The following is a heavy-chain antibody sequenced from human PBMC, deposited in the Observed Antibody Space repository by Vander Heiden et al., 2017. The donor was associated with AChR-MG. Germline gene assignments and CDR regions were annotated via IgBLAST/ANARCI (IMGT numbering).Heavy chain of an antibody. D-gene: IGHD3-10*01. CDR2: INPSGDST. V-gene: IGHV1-46*01. Sequence: QVQLVQSGAEVKKPGASVKVSCKASGYTFTSYYMHWVRQAPGQGLEWMGIINPSGDSTSYAQKFQGRVTMTRDTSTSTVYMELSSLRSEDTAVYYCARQGKGKWGVRGVTLPTDHAFDIWGQGTMVTVSS. CDR1: GYTFTSYY. J-gene: IGHJ3*02. CDR3: ARQGKGKWGVRGVTLPTDHAFDI.